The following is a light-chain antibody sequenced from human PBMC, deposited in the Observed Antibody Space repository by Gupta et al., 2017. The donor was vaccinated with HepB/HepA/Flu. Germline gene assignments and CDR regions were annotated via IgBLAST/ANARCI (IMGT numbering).Light chain of an antibody. CDR3: KKAIESPRT. J-gene: IGKJ2*02. Sequence: DLVMTQSPLSLPVTPGEPASISCRSSQSLVHSNGYNYLDWYLQKPGQSPQLLIYLGSNRASGVPDRFSGRGSGADFTLTISSVEADDLGVYDGKKAIESPRTFGQGTKLEIK. V-gene: IGKV2-28*01. CDR2: LGS. CDR1: QSLVHSNGYNY.